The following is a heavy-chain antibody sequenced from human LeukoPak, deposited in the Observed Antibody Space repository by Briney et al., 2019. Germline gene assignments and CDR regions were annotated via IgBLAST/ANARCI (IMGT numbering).Heavy chain of an antibody. CDR3: ARVRITFGGVIVKIFDY. Sequence: FXGYYMHWVRQAPGQGLXWXXXXXPNSGGTNYAQKFQGRVTMTRDTSISTAYMELSRLRSDDTAVYYCARVRITFGGVIVKIFDYWGQGTLVTVSS. CDR1: FXGYY. CDR2: XXPNSGGT. J-gene: IGHJ4*02. D-gene: IGHD3-16*02. V-gene: IGHV1-2*02.